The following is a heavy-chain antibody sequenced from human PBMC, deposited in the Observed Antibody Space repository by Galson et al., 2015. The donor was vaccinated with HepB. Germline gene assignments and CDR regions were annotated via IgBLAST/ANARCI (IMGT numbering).Heavy chain of an antibody. CDR1: GFIFSNAW. D-gene: IGHD3-22*01. V-gene: IGHV3-15*01. CDR3: TTILNYRDSSDYSRYFDY. Sequence: SLRLSCAASGFIFSNAWMTWVRQVPGKGLEWVGRIKSKTDGGTTDYAAPVKGRFTISRDDSKNMLYLQMNSLKTEDTAVYYCTTILNYRDSSDYSRYFDYWGQGTLVTVSS. J-gene: IGHJ4*02. CDR2: IKSKTDGGTT.